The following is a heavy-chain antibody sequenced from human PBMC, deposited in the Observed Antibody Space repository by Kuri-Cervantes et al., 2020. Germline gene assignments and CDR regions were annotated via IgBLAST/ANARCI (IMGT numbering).Heavy chain of an antibody. CDR2: IYTSGST. CDR1: GGSISSYY. D-gene: IGHD5-18*01. J-gene: IGHJ4*02. CDR3: ARGGYSYGYYFDY. Sequence: ESLKISCTVSGGSISSYYWSWIRQPAGKGLEWIGRIYTSGSTNYNPSLKSRVTISVDTSKNQFSLKLSSVTAADTAVYYCARGGYSYGYYFDYWGQGTLVTVSS. V-gene: IGHV4-4*07.